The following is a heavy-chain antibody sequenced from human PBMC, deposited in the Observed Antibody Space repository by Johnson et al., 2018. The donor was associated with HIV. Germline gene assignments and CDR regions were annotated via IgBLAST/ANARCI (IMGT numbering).Heavy chain of an antibody. CDR2: ISYDGSNK. CDR3: ARGMARIACDI. J-gene: IGHJ3*02. CDR1: GFTFSSYA. V-gene: IGHV3-30*04. D-gene: IGHD5-24*01. Sequence: QVQLVESGGGVVQPGRSLRLSCAASGFTFSSYAMHWVRQAPGKGLEWVAVISYDGSNKYYADSVKGRFTISRDNSKNTLYLQMNSLRAEDTAVYYCARGMARIACDIWGQGTMVTVSS.